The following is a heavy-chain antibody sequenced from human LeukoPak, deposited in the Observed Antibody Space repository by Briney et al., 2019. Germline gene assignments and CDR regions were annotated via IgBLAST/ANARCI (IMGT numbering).Heavy chain of an antibody. Sequence: SETLSLTCPVSGGSFSSGSHYWSWIRQPPGKGLEWIGHVYYSGSTSYNPSLKGRVTISVDTSKNHFSLELHSVTAADTAVYYCARVGWSGYVDYWGQGTLVTVSS. CDR2: VYYSGST. J-gene: IGHJ4*02. CDR1: GGSFSSGSHY. D-gene: IGHD3-3*01. V-gene: IGHV4-61*03. CDR3: ARVGWSGYVDY.